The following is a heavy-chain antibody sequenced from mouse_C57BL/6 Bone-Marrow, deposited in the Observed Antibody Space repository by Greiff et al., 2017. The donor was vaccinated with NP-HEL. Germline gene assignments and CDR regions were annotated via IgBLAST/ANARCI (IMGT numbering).Heavy chain of an antibody. CDR2: ISSGSSTI. Sequence: EVKLMESGGGLVKPGGSLKLSCAASGFTFSDYGMHWVRQAPEKGLEWVAYISSGSSTIYYADTVKGRFTISRDNAKTTLFLQMTSLRSEDTAMYYCARLLRSLYYFDYWGQGTTLTVSS. V-gene: IGHV5-17*01. J-gene: IGHJ2*01. CDR3: ARLLRSLYYFDY. D-gene: IGHD1-1*01. CDR1: GFTFSDYG.